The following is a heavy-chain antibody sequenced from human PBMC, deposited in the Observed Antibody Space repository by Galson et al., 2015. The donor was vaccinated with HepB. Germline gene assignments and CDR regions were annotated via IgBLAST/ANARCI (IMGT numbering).Heavy chain of an antibody. CDR3: AKDCCGDSFFDY. CDR1: GIAFRDYG. Sequence: SLRLSCAASGIAFRDYGMSWVRQSPERGLEWVSTVDAIGTTTHYADSVRGRFTISRDNSRHTVSLQMSSLRVEDTAIYYGAKDCCGDSFFDYWGHGTLVIVS. D-gene: IGHD4-23*01. CDR2: VDAIGTTT. V-gene: IGHV3-23*05. J-gene: IGHJ4*01.